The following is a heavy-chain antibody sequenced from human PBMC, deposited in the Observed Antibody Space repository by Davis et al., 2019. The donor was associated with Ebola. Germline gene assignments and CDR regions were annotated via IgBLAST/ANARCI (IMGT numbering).Heavy chain of an antibody. Sequence: GSLRLSCAVYGGSFSGYYWSWIRQPPRKGLEWIGEINHSGSTNYNPSLKSRVTISVDTSKNQFSLKLSSVTAADTAVYYCARVGIVVVPAADFDYYYGMDVWGQGTTVTVSS. J-gene: IGHJ6*02. CDR3: ARVGIVVVPAADFDYYYGMDV. D-gene: IGHD2-2*01. CDR2: INHSGST. V-gene: IGHV4-34*01. CDR1: GGSFSGYY.